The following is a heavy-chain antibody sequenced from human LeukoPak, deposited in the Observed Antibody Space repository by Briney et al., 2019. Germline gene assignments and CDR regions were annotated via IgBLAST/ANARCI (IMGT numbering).Heavy chain of an antibody. J-gene: IGHJ4*02. Sequence: GGSLRLSCAASGFTFSGSAMSWVRQAPGKGLEWVSGISIGGDYTYYADSVKGRFTISRDNSKNTLSLQMSNLRAEDTAIYYCAKLHSATITADFDHWGQGTLVTVSA. V-gene: IGHV3-23*01. CDR3: AKLHSATITADFDH. D-gene: IGHD1-14*01. CDR2: ISIGGDYT. CDR1: GFTFSGSA.